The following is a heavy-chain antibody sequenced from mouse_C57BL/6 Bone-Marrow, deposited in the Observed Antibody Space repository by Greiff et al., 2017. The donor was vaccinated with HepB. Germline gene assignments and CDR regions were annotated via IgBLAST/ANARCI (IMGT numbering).Heavy chain of an antibody. CDR3: ARDPLYDDYYVGYFDY. CDR2: FYPGSGSI. CDR1: GYTFTEYT. V-gene: IGHV1-62-2*01. J-gene: IGHJ2*01. Sequence: VQLQQSGAELVKPGASVKLSCKASGYTFTEYTIHWVKQRSGQGLEWIGWFYPGSGSIKYNEKFKDKATLTADKSSSTVYMELSRLTSEDSAVYFCARDPLYDDYYVGYFDYWGQGTTLTVSS. D-gene: IGHD2-3*01.